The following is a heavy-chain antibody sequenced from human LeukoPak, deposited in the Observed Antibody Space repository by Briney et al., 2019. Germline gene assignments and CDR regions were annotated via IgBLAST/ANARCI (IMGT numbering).Heavy chain of an antibody. CDR3: AKGAKITMIVVVIGPFGY. Sequence: GGSLRLSCAASGFSFSTYAMSWVRQAPGKGLEWVSAISGSGGSTYYADSVKGRFTISRDNSKNTLYLQMNSLRAEDTAVYYCAKGAKITMIVVVIGPFGYWGQGTLVTVSS. D-gene: IGHD3-22*01. CDR1: GFSFSTYA. CDR2: ISGSGGST. J-gene: IGHJ4*02. V-gene: IGHV3-23*01.